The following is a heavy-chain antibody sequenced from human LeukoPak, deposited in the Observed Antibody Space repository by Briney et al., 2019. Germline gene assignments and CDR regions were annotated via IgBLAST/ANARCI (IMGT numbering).Heavy chain of an antibody. CDR3: AREGIVVVVAAFDY. J-gene: IGHJ4*02. CDR1: GYTFTGYY. D-gene: IGHD2-15*01. CDR2: INPNSGGT. V-gene: IGHV1-2*02. Sequence: ASVKVSCKASGYTFTGYYMHWVRQAPGQGLEWMGWINPNSGGTNYAQKLQGRVTMTRDTSISTAYMELSRLGSDDTAAYYCAREGIVVVVAAFDYWGQGTLVTVSS.